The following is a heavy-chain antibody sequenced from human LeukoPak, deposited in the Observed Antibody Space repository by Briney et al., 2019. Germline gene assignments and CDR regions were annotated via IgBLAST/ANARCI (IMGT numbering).Heavy chain of an antibody. V-gene: IGHV3-7*01. J-gene: IGHJ5*02. D-gene: IGHD1-26*01. CDR3: ARDGEWDNWFDP. Sequence: GGSLRLSCAPSGFTFSSHWMSWVRQAPGKGLEWVANIKQDGSEKYYVDSVKGRFTISRDNSKNTLYLQMNSLRAEDTAVYYCARDGEWDNWFDPWGQGTLVTVSS. CDR2: IKQDGSEK. CDR1: GFTFSSHW.